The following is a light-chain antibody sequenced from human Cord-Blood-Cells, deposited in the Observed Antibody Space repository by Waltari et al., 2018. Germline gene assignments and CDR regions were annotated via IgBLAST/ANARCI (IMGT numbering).Light chain of an antibody. J-gene: IGKJ1*01. V-gene: IGKV4-1*01. Sequence: DIVMTQSPDSLAVSLGERATINCKSSQSVLYNSNNKNYLAVYQQKPGQPPKLLIYWAATRESGVPDRFSGSGSGTDVTLTISSLQAEDVAVYYCQQYYSTPWTFGQGTKVEIK. CDR3: QQYYSTPWT. CDR2: WAA. CDR1: QSVLYNSNNKNY.